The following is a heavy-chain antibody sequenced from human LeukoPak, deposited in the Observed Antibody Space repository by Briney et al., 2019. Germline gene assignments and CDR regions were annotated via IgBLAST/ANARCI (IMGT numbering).Heavy chain of an antibody. Sequence: GASVKVSCKASGYTFTGYYMHWVRQAPGQGLEWMGWINPNSGGTNYAQKFQGRVTMTRDTSISTAYMELSRLRSDDTAVYYCARGGLRYFDWFHKYYFDYWGQGTLVTVSS. V-gene: IGHV1-2*02. CDR1: GYTFTGYY. CDR3: ARGGLRYFDWFHKYYFDY. D-gene: IGHD3-9*01. CDR2: INPNSGGT. J-gene: IGHJ4*02.